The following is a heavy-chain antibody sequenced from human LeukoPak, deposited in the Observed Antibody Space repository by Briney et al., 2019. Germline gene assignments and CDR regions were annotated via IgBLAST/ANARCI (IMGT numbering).Heavy chain of an antibody. J-gene: IGHJ5*02. CDR3: ARGDYYDSSGYPTGPT. CDR2: INPSGGST. Sequence: ASVNVSCKASGYTFTSYYMHWVRQAPGQGLEWMGIINPSGGSTSYAQKFQGRVTMTRDTSTSTVYMELSSLRSEDTAVYYCARGDYYDSSGYPTGPTWGQGTLVTVSS. CDR1: GYTFTSYY. V-gene: IGHV1-46*01. D-gene: IGHD3-22*01.